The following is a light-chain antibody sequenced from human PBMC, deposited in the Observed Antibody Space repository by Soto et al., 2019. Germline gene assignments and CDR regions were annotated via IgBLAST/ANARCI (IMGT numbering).Light chain of an antibody. Sequence: EIVLTQSPATLSLSPGERATLSCRASQSVNTYLAWYQQRPGQAPRLLIFDASNRAPGIPVRFSGSGSGTDFTLTISSLEPEDFAVYYCQQRSNWPPITFGQGTRLEIK. V-gene: IGKV3-11*01. CDR1: QSVNTY. CDR2: DAS. CDR3: QQRSNWPPIT. J-gene: IGKJ5*01.